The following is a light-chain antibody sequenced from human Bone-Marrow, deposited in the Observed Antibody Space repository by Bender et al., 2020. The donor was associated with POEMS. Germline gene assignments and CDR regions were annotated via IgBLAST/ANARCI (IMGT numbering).Light chain of an antibody. CDR3: AVWDDSLNGWV. CDR2: SSH. Sequence: QSVLTQPPSASGTPGQRVTISCSGGSSNIGAHAVNWYQHLPGPAPKLLIYSSHRRPSEVPDRFSGSRSGTSASLAISGIQSEDEANYYCAVWDDSLNGWVFGGGTKLTV. J-gene: IGLJ3*02. CDR1: SSNIGAHA. V-gene: IGLV1-44*01.